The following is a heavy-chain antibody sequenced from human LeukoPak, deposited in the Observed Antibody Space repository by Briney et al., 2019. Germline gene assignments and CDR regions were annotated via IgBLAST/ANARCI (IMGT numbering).Heavy chain of an antibody. J-gene: IGHJ6*03. D-gene: IGHD2-21*02. CDR3: AKVGIFCGGDCYPPQNYYYYYMDV. CDR1: GFTFSSYG. V-gene: IGHV3-30*02. Sequence: PGGSLRLSCAASGFTFSSYGMHWVRQAPGKGLEWVAFIRYDGSNKYYADSVKGRFTISRDNSKNTLYLQMNSPRAEDTAVYYCAKVGIFCGGDCYPPQNYYYYYMDVWGKGTTVTISS. CDR2: IRYDGSNK.